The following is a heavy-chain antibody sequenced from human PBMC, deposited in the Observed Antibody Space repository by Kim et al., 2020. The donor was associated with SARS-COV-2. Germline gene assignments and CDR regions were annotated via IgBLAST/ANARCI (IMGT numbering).Heavy chain of an antibody. D-gene: IGHD1-26*01. CDR3: ARFLSWERHHADGH. Sequence: GGSLRLSCVASGFTFGDYYLTWIRQAPGKGLEWVSYISSAGTDTFYVDSVRGRFTISRDNVKNSLFLHMSGLRADDTAVYFCARFLSWERHHADGHWGQG. V-gene: IGHV3-11*01. CDR2: ISSAGTDT. CDR1: GFTFGDYY. J-gene: IGHJ1*01.